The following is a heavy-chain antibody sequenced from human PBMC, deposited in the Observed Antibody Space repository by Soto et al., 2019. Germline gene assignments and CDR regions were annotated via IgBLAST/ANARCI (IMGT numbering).Heavy chain of an antibody. CDR3: ARRAARPNYYYYYMDV. J-gene: IGHJ6*03. V-gene: IGHV4-34*01. Sequence: SETLSLTCAVYGGSFSGYYWSWIRQPPGKGLEWIGEINHSGSTNYNPSLKSRVTISVDTSKNQFSLKLSSVTAADTAVYYCARRAARPNYYYYYMDVWGKGTTVTVS. D-gene: IGHD6-6*01. CDR1: GGSFSGYY. CDR2: INHSGST.